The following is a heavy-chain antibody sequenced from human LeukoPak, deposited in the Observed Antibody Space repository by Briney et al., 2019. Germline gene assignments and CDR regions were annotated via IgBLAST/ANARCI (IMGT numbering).Heavy chain of an antibody. CDR3: ASNDPVFLGYCSSTSCSLDY. D-gene: IGHD2-2*01. CDR2: ISYDGSNK. V-gene: IGHV3-30-3*01. Sequence: GGSLRLSCAASGFTFSSYAMHWVRQAPGEGLEWVAVISYDGSNKYYADSVKGRFTISRDNSKNTLYLQMNSLRAEDTAVYYCASNDPVFLGYCSSTSCSLDYWGQGTLVTVSS. CDR1: GFTFSSYA. J-gene: IGHJ4*02.